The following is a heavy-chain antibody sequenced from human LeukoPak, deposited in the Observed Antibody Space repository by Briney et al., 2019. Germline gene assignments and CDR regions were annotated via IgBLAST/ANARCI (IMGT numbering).Heavy chain of an antibody. V-gene: IGHV3-23*01. CDR1: GFTLSNYG. CDR3: ARDGAAYYYDSSNWFDP. CDR2: ISGTTATT. D-gene: IGHD3-22*01. J-gene: IGHJ5*02. Sequence: GGSLRLSCAASGFTLSNYGMSWVRQAPGKGLEWVSGISGTTATTYYADSVKGRFTISRDNAKNSLYLQMNSLRAEDTAVYYCARDGAAYYYDSSNWFDPWGQGTLVTVSS.